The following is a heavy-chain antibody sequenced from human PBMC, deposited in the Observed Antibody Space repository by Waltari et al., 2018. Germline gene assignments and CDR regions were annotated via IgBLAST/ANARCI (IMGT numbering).Heavy chain of an antibody. J-gene: IGHJ4*02. V-gene: IGHV4-31*03. Sequence: QVHLQESGPGLVKPSQTLSLTCTVSGGSISSGGYYWNWIRQQPGKGLEWIGHIYYSGSTYYNPSLKNRLTMSVDTSKNQFSLKLSSVTAADTAMYYCARDGDCGGDCYFAVWGQGILVTVSS. CDR3: ARDGDCGGDCYFAV. CDR2: IYYSGST. CDR1: GGSISSGGYY. D-gene: IGHD2-21*01.